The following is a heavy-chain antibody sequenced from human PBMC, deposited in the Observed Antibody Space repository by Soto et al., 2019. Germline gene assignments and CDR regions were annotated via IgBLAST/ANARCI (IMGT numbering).Heavy chain of an antibody. D-gene: IGHD2-21*02. CDR2: VYYSGST. CDR3: ARAETSGIHYFDY. Sequence: PEKLRDTKTVTGDSVNSYYWRCMRQPPGKGLECMGYVYYSGSTNYNPSLKSRVTISVDTSKNQISLRLKSVTAADTAVYYCARAETSGIHYFDYWGQGSFVSVS. V-gene: IGHV4-59*02. J-gene: IGHJ4*02. CDR1: GDSVNSYY.